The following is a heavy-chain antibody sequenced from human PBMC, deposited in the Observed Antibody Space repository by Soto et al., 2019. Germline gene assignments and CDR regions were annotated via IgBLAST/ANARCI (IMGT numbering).Heavy chain of an antibody. CDR2: ISAYNGNT. D-gene: IGHD3-3*01. J-gene: IGHJ5*01. CDR1: GYTFTKYG. Sequence: ASLNGSCKASGYTFTKYGINLGLQSPVQGLEGMGWISAYNGNTNYAQNIQGRVTMTTDTSTSTAYMELRSLRYEDKAVYYCERVEASRFLEWLTWG. V-gene: IGHV1-18*04. CDR3: ERVEASRFLEWLT.